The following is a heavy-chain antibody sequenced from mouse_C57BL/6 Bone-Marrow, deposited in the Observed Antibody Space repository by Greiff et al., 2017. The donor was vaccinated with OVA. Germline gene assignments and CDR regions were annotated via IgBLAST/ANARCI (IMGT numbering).Heavy chain of an antibody. CDR1: GYTFTSYD. J-gene: IGHJ2*01. Sequence: VQLQQSGPELVKPGASVKLSCKASGYTFTSYDINWVKQRPGQGLEWIGWIYPRDGSTTYNEKFKGKATLTVDPSSSTAYLELHSLTSEDSAVYFCARWGYYGSRDYFDYWGQGTTLTVSS. D-gene: IGHD1-1*01. V-gene: IGHV1-85*01. CDR3: ARWGYYGSRDYFDY. CDR2: IYPRDGST.